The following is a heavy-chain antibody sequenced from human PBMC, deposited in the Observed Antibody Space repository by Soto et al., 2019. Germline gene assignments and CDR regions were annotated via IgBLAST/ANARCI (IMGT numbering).Heavy chain of an antibody. CDR1: GGTIRSPDW. CDR3: ARGRGRYSSGWSWFDP. J-gene: IGHJ5*02. V-gene: IGHV4-4*02. CDR2: IFQSGSV. D-gene: IGHD6-19*01. Sequence: PSETLSLTCGVSGGTIRSPDWWTWVRQSPGKGLEWIGEIFQSGSVNYTPSLESRVTISVDKSKNQFSLTLTSVTAADTAIYFCARGRGRYSSGWSWFDPWGQGILVTVSS.